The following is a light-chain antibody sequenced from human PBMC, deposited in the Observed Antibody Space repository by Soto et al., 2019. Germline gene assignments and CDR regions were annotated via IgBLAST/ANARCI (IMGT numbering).Light chain of an antibody. CDR2: DVS. CDR3: TSYTISGTRV. CDR1: SIDVGGYDY. Sequence: QSALTQPASVSGSPGQSITISCTGTSIDVGGYDYVSWYQQHPGRVPKVIIYDVSNRASGVSNRFSGSKSGNTASLTISGLQGEDEAEYYCTSYTISGTRVFGTGTKLTVL. V-gene: IGLV2-14*01. J-gene: IGLJ1*01.